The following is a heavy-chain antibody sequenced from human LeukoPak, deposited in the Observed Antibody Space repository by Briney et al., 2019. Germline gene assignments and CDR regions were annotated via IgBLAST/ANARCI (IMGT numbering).Heavy chain of an antibody. CDR2: IIPIFGTA. Sequence: GASVKVSCKASGGAFSSYAISWVRQAPGQGLEWMGGIIPIFGTANYAQKFQGRVTITADESTSTAYMELSSLRSEDTAVYYCARSIGAGQYSNGWPFDYWGQGTLVTVSS. CDR1: GGAFSSYA. D-gene: IGHD5-18*01. J-gene: IGHJ4*02. CDR3: ARSIGAGQYSNGWPFDY. V-gene: IGHV1-69*13.